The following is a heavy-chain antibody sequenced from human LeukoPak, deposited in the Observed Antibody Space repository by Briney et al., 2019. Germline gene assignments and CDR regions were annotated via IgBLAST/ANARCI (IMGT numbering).Heavy chain of an antibody. D-gene: IGHD1-14*01. CDR3: TRGGPSVSGTVSIYS. CDR2: VSSDGSAT. Sequence: QPGGSLRLSWVASGFTFSTYWMHWVRQAPGKGLVWVSRVSSDGSATSHADSVKGRFTISRDNAKNTLYLQMNSLRAEDTAVYYCTRGGPSVSGTVSIYSWGQGTLVTVSS. V-gene: IGHV3-74*01. CDR1: GFTFSTYW. J-gene: IGHJ4*02.